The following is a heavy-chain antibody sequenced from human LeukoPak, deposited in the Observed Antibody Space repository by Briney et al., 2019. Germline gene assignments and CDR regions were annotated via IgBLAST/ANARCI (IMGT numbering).Heavy chain of an antibody. CDR3: AREPYHPRYFDL. J-gene: IGHJ2*01. Sequence: QPGGSLRLSCAASGFTFSSYEMNWVRQAPGKGLEWVSYISSSGSTIYYADSVKGRFTISRDNAKNSLYLQMNSLRAEDTAVYYCAREPYHPRYFDLWGRGTLVTVSS. V-gene: IGHV3-48*03. D-gene: IGHD2-21*01. CDR1: GFTFSSYE. CDR2: ISSSGSTI.